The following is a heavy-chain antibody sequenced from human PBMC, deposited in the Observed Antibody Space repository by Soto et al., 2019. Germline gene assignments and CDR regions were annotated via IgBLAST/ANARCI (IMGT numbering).Heavy chain of an antibody. Sequence: ESGPTLVNPTQTLTLTCTFSGFSLSTSGMCVSWIRQPPGKALEWLARIDWDDDKYYSTSLKTRLTISKDTSKNQVVLTMTNMDPVDTATYYCARSSRIVVVPAAIKEPYYYYYYMDVWGKGTTVTVSS. V-gene: IGHV2-70*11. D-gene: IGHD2-2*01. CDR3: ARSSRIVVVPAAIKEPYYYYYYMDV. CDR1: GFSLSTSGMC. CDR2: IDWDDDK. J-gene: IGHJ6*03.